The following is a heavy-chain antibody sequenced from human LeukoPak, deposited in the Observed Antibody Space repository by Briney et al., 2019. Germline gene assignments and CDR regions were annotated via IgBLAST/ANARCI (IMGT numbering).Heavy chain of an antibody. Sequence: GGSLRLSCAASGFTFSSYAMSWVRQAPGKGLEWVSAISGSGGSTYYADSVKGRFTISRDNAKNSLYLQMNSLRAEDTAVYYCAELGITVIGGVWGKGTTVTISS. D-gene: IGHD3-10*02. V-gene: IGHV3-23*01. CDR2: ISGSGGST. CDR3: AELGITVIGGV. J-gene: IGHJ6*04. CDR1: GFTFSSYA.